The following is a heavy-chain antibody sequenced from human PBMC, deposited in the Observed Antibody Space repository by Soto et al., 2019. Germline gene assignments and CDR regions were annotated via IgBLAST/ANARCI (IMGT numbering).Heavy chain of an antibody. V-gene: IGHV3-30*18. J-gene: IGHJ4*02. Sequence: PGGSLRLSCAASGFTFSSYGMHWVRQAPGKGLEWVAVISYDGSNKYYADSVKGRFTISRDNSKNTLYLQMNSLRAEDTAVYYCAKGGPYYDILTGYYFWGQGTLVTVSS. CDR3: AKGGPYYDILTGYYF. D-gene: IGHD3-9*01. CDR1: GFTFSSYG. CDR2: ISYDGSNK.